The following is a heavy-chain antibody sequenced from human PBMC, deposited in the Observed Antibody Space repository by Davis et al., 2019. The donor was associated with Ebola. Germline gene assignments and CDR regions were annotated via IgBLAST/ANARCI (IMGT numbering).Heavy chain of an antibody. CDR1: GFTVSSNY. CDR3: ARAEDDYGEYPDALDI. V-gene: IGHV3-66*01. CDR2: IYSGGKT. J-gene: IGHJ3*02. Sequence: GESLKISCAASGFTVSSNYMAWVRQAPGKGLEWVSVIYSGGKTYYADSVKGRFSISRDNSKNTLYLQMSSLRAEDTAVYYCARAEDDYGEYPDALDIWGQGTVVTVSS. D-gene: IGHD4-17*01.